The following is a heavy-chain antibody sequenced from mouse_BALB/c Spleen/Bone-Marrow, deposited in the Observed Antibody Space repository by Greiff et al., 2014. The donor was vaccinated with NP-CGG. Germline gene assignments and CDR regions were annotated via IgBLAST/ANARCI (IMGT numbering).Heavy chain of an antibody. CDR3: VRAARTFDY. V-gene: IGHV14-3*02. CDR2: IDPANADT. CDR1: GFNIKDTY. D-gene: IGHD3-1*01. J-gene: IGHJ2*01. Sequence: EVKLMESGAELVKPGASVKLSCTASGFNIKDTYIHWVKQRPEQGLEWIGRIDPANADTKYGPKFQGKATITADTSSNTAYLQFISLTSEDTAIYYCVRAARTFDYWGQGTALTVSS.